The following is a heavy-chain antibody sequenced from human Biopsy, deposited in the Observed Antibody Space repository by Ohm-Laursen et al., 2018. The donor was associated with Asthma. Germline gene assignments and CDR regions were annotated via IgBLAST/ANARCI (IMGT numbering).Heavy chain of an antibody. D-gene: IGHD3-22*01. CDR2: ISSSGARR. CDR3: AKGQNSATSGYFYN. V-gene: IGHV3-23*01. CDR1: GFTFSNYA. J-gene: IGHJ4*02. Sequence: GSLRLSCSASGFTFSNYAMSWVRQVPGKGLMWVSDISSSGARRNYADSVEGRFTISRDNSKNTLFLQMNSLRVDDTAIYFCAKGQNSATSGYFYNWGQGTLVTVSS.